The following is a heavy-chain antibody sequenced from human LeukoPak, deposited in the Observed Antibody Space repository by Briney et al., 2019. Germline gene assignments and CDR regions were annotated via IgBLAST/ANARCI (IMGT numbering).Heavy chain of an antibody. Sequence: QTGGSLRLSCAASGFTFSSYAMSWVRQAPGKGLEWVSAISGSGGSTYYADSVKGRFTISRDNSKNTLYLQMNSLRAEDTAVYYCAPIDWAPYYDFWSGYSGYWGQGTLVTVSS. V-gene: IGHV3-23*01. CDR3: APIDWAPYYDFWSGYSGY. CDR2: ISGSGGST. J-gene: IGHJ4*02. CDR1: GFTFSSYA. D-gene: IGHD3-3*01.